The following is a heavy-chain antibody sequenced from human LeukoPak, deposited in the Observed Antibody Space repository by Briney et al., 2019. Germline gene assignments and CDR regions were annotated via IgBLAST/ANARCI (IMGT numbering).Heavy chain of an antibody. CDR3: AKDLLRATGNGGYYMDV. D-gene: IGHD5-12*01. CDR1: GFTFSSYD. V-gene: IGHV3-30*02. CDR2: IRYDGSNK. Sequence: GGSLRLSCAASGFTFSSYDMHWVRQAPGKGLEWVAFIRYDGSNKYYADSVKGRFTISRDNSKNTLYLQMNSLRTDDTAVYYCAKDLLRATGNGGYYMDVWGKGTTVIVSS. J-gene: IGHJ6*03.